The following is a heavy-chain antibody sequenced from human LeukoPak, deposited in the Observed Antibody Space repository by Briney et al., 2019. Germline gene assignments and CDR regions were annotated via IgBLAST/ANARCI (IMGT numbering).Heavy chain of an antibody. J-gene: IGHJ4*02. V-gene: IGHV1-18*01. CDR1: GYTFTSYG. D-gene: IGHD3-22*01. CDR3: ASGYYSDGSGYSPAAY. CDR2: ISAYNGNT. Sequence: ASVKVSCKASGYTFTSYGISWVRQAPGQGLEWMGWISAYNGNTNYAQKLQGRVTMTTDTSTSTAYMELRSLRSDDTAVYYCASGYYSDGSGYSPAAYWGQGTRVTVSS.